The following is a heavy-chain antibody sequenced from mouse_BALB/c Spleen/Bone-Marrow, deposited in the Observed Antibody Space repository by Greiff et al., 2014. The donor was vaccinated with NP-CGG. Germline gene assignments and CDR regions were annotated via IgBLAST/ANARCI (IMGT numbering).Heavy chain of an antibody. CDR3: ARDDYDDQYYFDY. D-gene: IGHD2-4*01. J-gene: IGHJ2*01. CDR2: ISSDGST. Sequence: EVKLVESGGGLVKPGGSLKLSCAASGFTFSSYAMSWVRQTPEKRLEWVASISSDGSTYYPDSVKGRFTISRDNARNILYLQMSSLRSEDTAMYYCARDDYDDQYYFDYWGQGTTLTVSS. CDR1: GFTFSSYA. V-gene: IGHV5-6-5*01.